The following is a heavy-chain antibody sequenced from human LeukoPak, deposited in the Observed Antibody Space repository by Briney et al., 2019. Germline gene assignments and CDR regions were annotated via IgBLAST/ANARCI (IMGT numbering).Heavy chain of an antibody. Sequence: GGSLRLSCAASGLTFSSYWMSWVRQAPGKGLEWVANIKEDGSEKYYVDSVKGRFTISRDNAKNSLYLQMNSLRAEDTAVYYCARDRTNYAMRGPFDYWGQGTLVTVSS. J-gene: IGHJ4*02. D-gene: IGHD3-9*01. CDR3: ARDRTNYAMRGPFDY. V-gene: IGHV3-7*01. CDR1: GLTFSSYW. CDR2: IKEDGSEK.